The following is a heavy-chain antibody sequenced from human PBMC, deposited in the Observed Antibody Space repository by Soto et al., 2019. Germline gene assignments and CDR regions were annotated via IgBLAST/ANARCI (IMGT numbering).Heavy chain of an antibody. D-gene: IGHD6-13*01. Sequence: EVQLSESGGGLVQPGGSLRLSCAASGFKFSNFVMGWVRRSPGKGLEWVAFISAHGGSPYYSDSVKGQFAISRDNSAYTLYLQMNRMRDADTALYYCGKGSSSYFKYYHAIDVWAHGTAVTVS. CDR3: GKGSSSYFKYYHAIDV. CDR2: ISAHGGSP. J-gene: IGHJ6*02. CDR1: GFKFSNFV. V-gene: IGHV3-23*01.